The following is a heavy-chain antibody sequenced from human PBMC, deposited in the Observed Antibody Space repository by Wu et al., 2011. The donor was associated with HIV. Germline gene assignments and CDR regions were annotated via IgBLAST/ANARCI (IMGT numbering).Heavy chain of an antibody. Sequence: VQLVQSGAEVKKPGESLKISCKGSGYIFTNYWIGWVRQMPGKGLEWMGIIYSGDSDIRYSPSFQGQVTISADKSITTAYLQWSSLEASDTAMYYCARYANWGPYYIDFWGQGTLVDRLL. J-gene: IGHJ4*02. CDR2: IYSGDSDI. D-gene: IGHD7-27*01. CDR1: GYIFTNYW. CDR3: ARYANWGPYYIDF. V-gene: IGHV5-51*03.